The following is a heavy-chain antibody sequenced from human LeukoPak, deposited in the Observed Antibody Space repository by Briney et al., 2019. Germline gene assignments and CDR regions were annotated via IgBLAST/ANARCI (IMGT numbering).Heavy chain of an antibody. D-gene: IGHD2-15*01. J-gene: IGHJ6*02. V-gene: IGHV3-9*01. CDR2: ISWNSGSI. CDR3: AKDKGAVGAYGMDV. CDR1: GFTFDDYA. Sequence: GGSLRLSCAASGFTFDDYAMHWVRQAPGKGLEGVSGISWNSGSIGYADSVKGRFTISRDNAKNSLYLQMNSLRAEDTALYYCAKDKGAVGAYGMDVWGQGTTVTVSS.